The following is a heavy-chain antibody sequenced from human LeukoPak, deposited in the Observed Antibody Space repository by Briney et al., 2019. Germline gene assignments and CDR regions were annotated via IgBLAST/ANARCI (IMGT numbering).Heavy chain of an antibody. D-gene: IGHD5-24*01. J-gene: IGHJ4*02. CDR3: ARVRNGYNQFDY. V-gene: IGHV4-30-2*01. CDR2: IYHSGST. CDR1: GGSISSGGYF. Sequence: SETLSLTCAVSGGSISSGGYFWSWIRQPPGKGLEWIGYIYHSGSTYYNPSLKSRVTISVDRSKNRFSLKLSSVTAADTAVYYCARVRNGYNQFDYWGQGTLVTVSS.